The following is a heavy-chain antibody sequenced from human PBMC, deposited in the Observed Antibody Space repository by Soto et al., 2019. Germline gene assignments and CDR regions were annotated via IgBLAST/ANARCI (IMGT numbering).Heavy chain of an antibody. J-gene: IGHJ5*02. CDR1: GFTFSSYG. CDR2: IWYDESNK. Sequence: GGSLRLSCAASGFTFSSYGMHWVRQAPGKGLEWVAVIWYDESNKYYADSVKGRFTISRDNSKNTLYLQMNSLRAEDTAVYYCARSKAGYCSGGSCYSARGDWFDPWGQGTLVTVSS. D-gene: IGHD2-15*01. CDR3: ARSKAGYCSGGSCYSARGDWFDP. V-gene: IGHV3-33*01.